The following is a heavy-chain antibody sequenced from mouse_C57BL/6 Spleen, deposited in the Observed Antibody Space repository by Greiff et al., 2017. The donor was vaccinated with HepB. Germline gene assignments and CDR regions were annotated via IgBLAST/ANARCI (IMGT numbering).Heavy chain of an antibody. V-gene: IGHV1-61*01. CDR1: GYTFTSYW. D-gene: IGHD1-1*01. CDR2: IYPSDSET. Sequence: QLQQPGAELVRPGSSVKLSCKASGYTFTSYWMDWVKQRPGQGLEWIGNIYPSDSETHYNQKFKDKATLTVDKSSSTAYMQLSSLTSEDSAVYYCARSYYGSSLDYWGQGTTLTVSS. J-gene: IGHJ2*01. CDR3: ARSYYGSSLDY.